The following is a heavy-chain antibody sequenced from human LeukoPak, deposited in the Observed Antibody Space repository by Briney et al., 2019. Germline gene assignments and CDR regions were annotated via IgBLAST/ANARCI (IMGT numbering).Heavy chain of an antibody. Sequence: SQTLSLTCTVSGGSISSGSYYWSWIRQPAGKGLEWIGRIYTSGSTNYNPSLKSRVTISVDTSKNQFSLKLSSVTAADTAVYYCARGPSGSVIAARPRPDDYWGQGTLVTVSS. V-gene: IGHV4-61*02. CDR2: IYTSGST. J-gene: IGHJ4*02. CDR1: GGSISSGSYY. D-gene: IGHD6-6*01. CDR3: ARGPSGSVIAARPRPDDY.